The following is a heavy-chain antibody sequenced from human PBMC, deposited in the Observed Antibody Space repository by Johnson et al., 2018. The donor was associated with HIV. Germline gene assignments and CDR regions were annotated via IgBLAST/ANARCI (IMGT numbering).Heavy chain of an antibody. CDR2: LSGSGGST. CDR3: AKDLGITVAGRGGLDAFDI. V-gene: IGHV3-23*04. D-gene: IGHD6-19*01. CDR1: GFTLNSYA. Sequence: VPLVESGGGVVRPGGSLRLSCSASGFTLNSYAMSWVRQGPGKGLEWVAALSGSGGSTYYADSVKGRFTISRDNSRNTLYLQMKSLRAEDTAVYYCAKDLGITVAGRGGLDAFDIWGQGTMVTVSS. J-gene: IGHJ3*02.